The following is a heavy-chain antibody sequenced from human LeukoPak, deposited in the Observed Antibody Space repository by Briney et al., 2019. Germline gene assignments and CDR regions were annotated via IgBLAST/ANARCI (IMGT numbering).Heavy chain of an antibody. Sequence: GESLKISCKGSGYSFTSYWIGWVRPMPGKGLEWMGIIYPGDSDTRYSPSFQGQVTISADKSISTAYLRWSSLKASDTAMYYCARVYYYDSSGYYPIDYWGQGTLVTVSS. D-gene: IGHD3-22*01. CDR1: GYSFTSYW. V-gene: IGHV5-51*01. CDR2: IYPGDSDT. CDR3: ARVYYYDSSGYYPIDY. J-gene: IGHJ4*02.